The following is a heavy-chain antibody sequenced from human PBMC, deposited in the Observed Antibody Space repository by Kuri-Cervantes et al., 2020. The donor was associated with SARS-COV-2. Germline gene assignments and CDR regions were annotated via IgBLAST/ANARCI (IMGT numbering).Heavy chain of an antibody. D-gene: IGHD2-2*01. CDR3: ARGDVRHQMPIYYYYMDV. J-gene: IGHJ6*03. CDR2: FDPEDGRT. Sequence: ASVKVSCKVSGYILSELSIYWVRQAPGKGLEWMGGFDPEDGRTIYAQEFQGRVTMTEDTSTDTAYMELSSLRSEDTAVYYCARGDVRHQMPIYYYYMDVWGKGTTVTVSS. V-gene: IGHV1-24*01. CDR1: GYILSELS.